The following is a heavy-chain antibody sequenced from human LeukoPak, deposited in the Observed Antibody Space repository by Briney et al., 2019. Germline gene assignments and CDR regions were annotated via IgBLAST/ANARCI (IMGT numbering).Heavy chain of an antibody. CDR2: ISYDGSNK. J-gene: IGHJ4*02. CDR3: GRSSSGDY. Sequence: GRSLRLSCAASGFTFSSYGMHWVRQAPGKGLEWVAVISYDGSNKYYADSVKGRFTISRDNSKNTLYLQMNSLRAEDTAVYYCGRSSSGDYWGQGTLVTVSS. CDR1: GFTFSSYG. V-gene: IGHV3-30*03. D-gene: IGHD6-6*01.